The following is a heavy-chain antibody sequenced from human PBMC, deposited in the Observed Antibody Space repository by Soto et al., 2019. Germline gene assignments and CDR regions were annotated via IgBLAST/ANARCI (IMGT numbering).Heavy chain of an antibody. J-gene: IGHJ4*02. V-gene: IGHV3-23*01. Sequence: EVQLLESGGGLVQPGGSLRLSCAASGFTFSSYAMSWVRQAPGKGLEWVSAISGSGGSTYYADSVKGRFTSSSDNSKNTLYLQMNSLIAEDTAVYYCAKENGYSSSWFEFDYWGQGTLVTVSS. D-gene: IGHD6-13*01. CDR3: AKENGYSSSWFEFDY. CDR1: GFTFSSYA. CDR2: ISGSGGST.